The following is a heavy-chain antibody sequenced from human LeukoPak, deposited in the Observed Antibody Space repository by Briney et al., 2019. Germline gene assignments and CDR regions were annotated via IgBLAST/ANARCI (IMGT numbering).Heavy chain of an antibody. CDR1: GGSISSGGYY. V-gene: IGHV4-31*03. J-gene: IGHJ5*02. CDR3: ARENYGEGSWFDP. CDR2: IYYSGST. Sequence: SQTLSLPCTVSGGSISSGGYYWSWIRQHPGKGLEWIGYIYYSGSTYYNPSLKSRVTISVDTSKNQFSLKLSSVTAADTAVDYCARENYGEGSWFDPWGQGTLVTVSS. D-gene: IGHD1-7*01.